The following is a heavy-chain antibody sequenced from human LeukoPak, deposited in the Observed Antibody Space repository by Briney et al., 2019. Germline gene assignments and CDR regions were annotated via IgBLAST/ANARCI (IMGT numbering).Heavy chain of an antibody. V-gene: IGHV3-7*03. CDR2: INHNGNVN. CDR1: GFTFSSYW. J-gene: IGHJ6*02. D-gene: IGHD3-16*01. Sequence: GGSLRLSCAASGFTFSSYWMNWARQAPGKGLEWVASINHNGNVNYYVDSVKGRFTISRDNAKNSLYLQMSNLRAEDTAVYFCARGGGMDVWGQGTTVTVSS. CDR3: ARGGGMDV.